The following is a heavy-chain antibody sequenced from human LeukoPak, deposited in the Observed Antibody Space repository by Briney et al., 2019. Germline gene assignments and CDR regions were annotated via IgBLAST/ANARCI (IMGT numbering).Heavy chain of an antibody. J-gene: IGHJ4*02. CDR3: ARGEEVATCFDY. D-gene: IGHD5-24*01. CDR1: GGSMSNYY. CDR2: IYYSGST. V-gene: IGHV4-59*01. Sequence: SETLSLTCTVSGGSMSNYYWTWIRQPPGKGLEWIGYIYYSGSTNYNPSLKSRVTISVDTSKNQFSVKLSSVTAADTAVYYCARGEEVATCFDYWGQGTLVTVSS.